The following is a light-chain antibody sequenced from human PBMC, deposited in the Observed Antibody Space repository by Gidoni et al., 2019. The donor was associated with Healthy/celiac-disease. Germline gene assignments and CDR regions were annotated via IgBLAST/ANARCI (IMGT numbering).Light chain of an antibody. CDR3: GTWDSSLRGV. CDR1: SSNIGNNY. CDR2: DTN. Sequence: QSVLTQPPSVAAAPGQKVTISCSGSSSNIGNNYVSWYQQLPGTAPTLLISDTNKRPSVTPDRCSGSKSCTAATLGITGLQTGDEADYYCGTWDSSLRGVFGGGTQLTVL. V-gene: IGLV1-51*01. J-gene: IGLJ2*01.